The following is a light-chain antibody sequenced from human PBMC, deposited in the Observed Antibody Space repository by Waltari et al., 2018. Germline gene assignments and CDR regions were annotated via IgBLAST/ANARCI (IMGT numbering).Light chain of an antibody. Sequence: DIVVTQSPLPLPVTPGEPASISCRPSQSLLHSNGYNYLDWYLQKPGQSPQLLIYLGSNRASGVPDRFSGSGSGTDFTLKISRVEAEDVGVYYCMQSLRALWTFGQGTKVEIK. J-gene: IGKJ1*01. V-gene: IGKV2-28*01. CDR2: LGS. CDR1: QSLLHSNGYNY. CDR3: MQSLRALWT.